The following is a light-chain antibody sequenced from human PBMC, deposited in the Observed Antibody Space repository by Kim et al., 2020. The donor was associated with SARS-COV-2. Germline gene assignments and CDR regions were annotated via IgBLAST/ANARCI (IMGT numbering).Light chain of an antibody. CDR2: DAS. Sequence: SLSTGERATLSGRASQSVSSYLAWYQQKPGQAPRLLIYDASNRATGIPARFSGSGSGTDFSLTISSLEPEDFAVYYCQQRSNWITFGQGTRLEIK. CDR1: QSVSSY. CDR3: QQRSNWIT. J-gene: IGKJ5*01. V-gene: IGKV3-11*01.